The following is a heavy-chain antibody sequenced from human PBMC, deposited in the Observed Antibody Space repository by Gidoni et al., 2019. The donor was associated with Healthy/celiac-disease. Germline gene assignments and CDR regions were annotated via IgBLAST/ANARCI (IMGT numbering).Heavy chain of an antibody. CDR3: ARDYGDQTDAFDI. V-gene: IGHV3-30-3*01. CDR2: ISYDGSNK. D-gene: IGHD4-17*01. J-gene: IGHJ3*02. Sequence: QVQLVESGGGVVQPGRSPRLSCPASGFTFSSYAMHWVRQAPGKGLEWVAVISYDGSNKYYADSVKGRFTISRDNSKNTLYLQMNSLRAEDTAVYYCARDYGDQTDAFDIWGQGTMVTVSS. CDR1: GFTFSSYA.